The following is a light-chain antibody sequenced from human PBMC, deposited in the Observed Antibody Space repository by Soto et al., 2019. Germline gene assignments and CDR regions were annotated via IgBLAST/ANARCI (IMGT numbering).Light chain of an antibody. J-gene: IGKJ1*01. V-gene: IGKV3-20*01. Sequence: ETVLNQSPGALPLSPGERATLSCRAGQTISSNYLAWYRHTPGQAPRLLIYGAFNRATGSADRFSGSGSGTDFTLIISRLEPEDIALYYCQQYGSSPWTFDQGTKVEIK. CDR3: QQYGSSPWT. CDR2: GAF. CDR1: QTISSNY.